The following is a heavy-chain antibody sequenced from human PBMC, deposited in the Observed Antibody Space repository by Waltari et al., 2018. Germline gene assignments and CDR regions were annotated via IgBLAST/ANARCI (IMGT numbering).Heavy chain of an antibody. CDR3: ARLLPYDFWSSYSGWFDP. J-gene: IGHJ5*02. CDR2: IYYSGTD. CDR1: GDSITSRNYY. V-gene: IGHV4-39*01. D-gene: IGHD3-3*01. Sequence: QLHLQESGPILVKPSETLSLTCTVSGDSITSRNYYWGWIRPSPEKGLEWIGIIYYSGTDYYNPSLKSRVTISVDSSKNQFSLKVNSVTVADTAVYYCARLLPYDFWSSYSGWFDPWGQGVLVTVSS.